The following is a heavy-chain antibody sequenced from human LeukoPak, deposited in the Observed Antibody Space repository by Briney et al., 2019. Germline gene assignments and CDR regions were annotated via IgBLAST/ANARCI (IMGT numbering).Heavy chain of an antibody. V-gene: IGHV3-21*01. CDR3: ARVSSSSWFVDY. Sequence: GGSLRLSCAASGFTFSSYSMNWVRQAPGKGLEWVSSISSGSSYIYYADSVKGRFTISRDNAKNSLYLQMNSLRAEGTAVYYCARVSSSSWFVDYWGQGTLVTVSS. D-gene: IGHD6-13*01. CDR2: ISSGSSYI. CDR1: GFTFSSYS. J-gene: IGHJ4*02.